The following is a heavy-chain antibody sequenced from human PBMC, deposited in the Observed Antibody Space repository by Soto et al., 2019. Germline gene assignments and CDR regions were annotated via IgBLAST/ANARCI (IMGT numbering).Heavy chain of an antibody. CDR1: GYIFTSYW. CDR2: IYPGDSDT. Sequence: GESLKISCKASGYIFTSYWITWVRQMPGKGLEWMGIIYPGDSDTRYSPSFQGQVTISADKSISTAYLQWSSLKASDTAMYHCARLDPSGYSSSWLTYYYYGMDVWGQGTTVTVSS. CDR3: ARLDPSGYSSSWLTYYYYGMDV. V-gene: IGHV5-51*01. J-gene: IGHJ6*02. D-gene: IGHD6-13*01.